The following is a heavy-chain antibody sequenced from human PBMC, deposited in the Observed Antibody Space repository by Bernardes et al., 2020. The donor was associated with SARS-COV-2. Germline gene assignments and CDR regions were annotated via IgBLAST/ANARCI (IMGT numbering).Heavy chain of an antibody. J-gene: IGHJ6*02. CDR1: VYTFTGYY. CDR3: ARDRSYSRVYYGMDV. V-gene: IGHV1-2*04. D-gene: IGHD6-13*01. Sequence: ASVKVSCKASVYTFTGYYMHWVRQAPGQGLEWMGWINPNSGGTNYTQKFQGWVTMTRDTSISTAYMELSRLRSDDTAVYYCARDRSYSRVYYGMDVWGQGTTVTVSS. CDR2: INPNSGGT.